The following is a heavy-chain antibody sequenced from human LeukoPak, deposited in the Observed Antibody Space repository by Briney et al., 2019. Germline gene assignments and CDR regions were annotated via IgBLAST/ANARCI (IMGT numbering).Heavy chain of an antibody. D-gene: IGHD2-2*01. V-gene: IGHV1-46*01. CDR2: INPSDGST. Sequence: ASVKVSCKASGYTLTSYYMHWVRQAPGQGLEWMGIINPSDGSTSYAQKFQGRVTMTRDTSTSTVYMELSSLRSEDTAVYYCARADCSSTSCFLFDYWGQGTLVTVSS. J-gene: IGHJ4*02. CDR3: ARADCSSTSCFLFDY. CDR1: GYTLTSYY.